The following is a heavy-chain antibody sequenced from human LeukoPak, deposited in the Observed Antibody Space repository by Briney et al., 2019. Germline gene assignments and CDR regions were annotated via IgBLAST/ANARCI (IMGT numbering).Heavy chain of an antibody. CDR1: GFTFSSYD. Sequence: GGSLRLSCAASGFTFSSYDMSWVRQAPGKGLEWVSCITGSGSSTYYADSVKGGFTISRDNSKNTLFLQVSSLRAEDTAVYYCAKDRASYSGYDSLDYWGQGTLVTVSS. CDR3: AKDRASYSGYDSLDY. J-gene: IGHJ4*02. V-gene: IGHV3-23*01. CDR2: ITGSGSST. D-gene: IGHD5-12*01.